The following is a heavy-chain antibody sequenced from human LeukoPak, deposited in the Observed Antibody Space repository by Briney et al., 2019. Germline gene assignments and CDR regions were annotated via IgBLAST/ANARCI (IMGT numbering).Heavy chain of an antibody. J-gene: IGHJ3*02. CDR1: GGSFSGYY. V-gene: IGHV4-34*01. D-gene: IGHD5-18*01. Sequence: SETLSLTCAVYGGSFSGYYWSWIRQPPGKGLEWIGEINHSGSTNYNPSLKSRVTISVDTSKNQFSLKLSSVTAADTAVYYCARESVGHTASSAFDIWGQGTMVTVSS. CDR2: INHSGST. CDR3: ARESVGHTASSAFDI.